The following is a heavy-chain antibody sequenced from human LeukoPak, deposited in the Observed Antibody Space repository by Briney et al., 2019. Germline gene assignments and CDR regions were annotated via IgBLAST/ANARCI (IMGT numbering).Heavy chain of an antibody. CDR2: ISGIGGST. CDR1: GFTFSSYA. J-gene: IGHJ4*02. Sequence: GGSLRLSCAASGFTFSSYAMSWVRQAPGKGLEWVSAISGIGGSTNYADFVKGRFTISRDNSKSTLYLQMNSLRAEDTAIYYCAKGGEQWLVYVDYWGQGTLVTVSS. D-gene: IGHD6-19*01. CDR3: AKGGEQWLVYVDY. V-gene: IGHV3-23*01.